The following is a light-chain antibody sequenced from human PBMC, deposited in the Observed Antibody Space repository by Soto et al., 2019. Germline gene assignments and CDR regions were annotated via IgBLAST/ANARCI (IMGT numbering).Light chain of an antibody. J-gene: IGKJ1*01. Sequence: DIQMTQSPSTLSASVGDRVTITCRASQSISSWLAWYQQKPGKAPKLLIYKASSLESGVPSRFSGSGSGTEFTLTINSLQPEDFASYYCLQDFNYPRTFGQGTKVDI. CDR3: LQDFNYPRT. CDR1: QSISSW. CDR2: KAS. V-gene: IGKV1-5*03.